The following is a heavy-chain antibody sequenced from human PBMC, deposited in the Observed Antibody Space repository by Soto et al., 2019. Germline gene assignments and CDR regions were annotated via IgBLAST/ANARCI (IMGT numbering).Heavy chain of an antibody. J-gene: IGHJ5*02. V-gene: IGHV4-59*08. CDR2: IYYSGRT. CDR1: GGSISTYY. CDR3: ARLPRIQLWLGWLDP. D-gene: IGHD5-18*01. Sequence: SETLSLTCTVSGGSISTYYWSWIRQPPGKGLEWIGYIYYSGRTNYNPSLESRVTISVDTSKNQFSLKLGSVTAADTAIYYCARLPRIQLWLGWLDPWGQGTLVTVSS.